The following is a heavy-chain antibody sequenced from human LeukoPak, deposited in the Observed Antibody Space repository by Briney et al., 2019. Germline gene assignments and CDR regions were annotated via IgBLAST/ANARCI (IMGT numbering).Heavy chain of an antibody. Sequence: ASVKVSCXASGYTFTGYYMHWVRQAPGQGLEWMGWINPNSGGTNYAQKFQGRVTMTRDTSISTAYMELSRLRSDDTAVYYRQLGYCSSTSCSTDAFDIWGQGTMVTVSS. D-gene: IGHD2-2*01. CDR1: GYTFTGYY. V-gene: IGHV1-2*02. J-gene: IGHJ3*02. CDR2: INPNSGGT. CDR3: QLGYCSSTSCSTDAFDI.